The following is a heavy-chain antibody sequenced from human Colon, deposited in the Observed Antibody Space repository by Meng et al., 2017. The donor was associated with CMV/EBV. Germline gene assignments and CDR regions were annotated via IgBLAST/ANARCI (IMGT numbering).Heavy chain of an antibody. CDR1: GLTFSDSF. J-gene: IGHJ4*02. CDR2: IKQDGSEK. V-gene: IGHV3-7*01. Sequence: GESLQISCTASGLTFSDSFMSWVRQAPGKGLEWVANIKQDGSEKFYVDSVKGRFTIFRDNAKNSVYLQMNSLRAEDTAVYYCASTGPLYGLYFCYWGQGTLVTVSS. D-gene: IGHD2-8*01. CDR3: ASTGPLYGLYFCY.